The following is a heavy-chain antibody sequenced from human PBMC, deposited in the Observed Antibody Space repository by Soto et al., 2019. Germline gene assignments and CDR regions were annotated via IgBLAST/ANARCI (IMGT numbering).Heavy chain of an antibody. J-gene: IGHJ4*02. CDR3: AKHSRGDTGYDSWPLDY. CDR1: GFNFNTYA. CDR2: VDFTGRST. V-gene: IGHV3-23*01. D-gene: IGHD5-12*01. Sequence: EVQLLESGGDLVQPGGSLRLSCTASGFNFNTYAMTWVRQAPGKGLEWVSTVDFTGRSTYYAGSVKGRFSISRDNSKATVSLQMDGLRADDTAIYYCAKHSRGDTGYDSWPLDYWGQGTLVTVSS.